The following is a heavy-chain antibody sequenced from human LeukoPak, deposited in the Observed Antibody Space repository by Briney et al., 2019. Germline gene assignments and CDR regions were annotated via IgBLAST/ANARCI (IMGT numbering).Heavy chain of an antibody. J-gene: IGHJ4*02. D-gene: IGHD6-13*01. CDR1: GFTFSSYA. CDR3: AKGSAPLAAAGTYFDY. CDR2: ISGSGGST. Sequence: GGSLRLSCAASGFTFSSYAMSWVRQAPGKGLEWVSGISGSGGSTYYADSVKGRFTISRDNSKNTLYLQMNSLRAEDTAVYYCAKGSAPLAAAGTYFDYWGQGTLVTVSS. V-gene: IGHV3-23*01.